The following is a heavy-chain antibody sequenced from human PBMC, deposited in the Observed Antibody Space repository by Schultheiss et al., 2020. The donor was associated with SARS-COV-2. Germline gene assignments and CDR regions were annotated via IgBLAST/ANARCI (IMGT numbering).Heavy chain of an antibody. D-gene: IGHD6-6*01. V-gene: IGHV4-4*07. CDR2: IYTSGST. Sequence: SETLSLTCTVSGGSISSYYWSWIRQPAGKGLEWIGRIYTSGSTYYNPSLKSRVTISVDTSKNQFSLKLSSVTAADTAVYYCARDSKYSSSSEYYYYYYMDVWGKGTTVTVSS. CDR3: ARDSKYSSSSEYYYYYYMDV. J-gene: IGHJ6*03. CDR1: GGSISSYY.